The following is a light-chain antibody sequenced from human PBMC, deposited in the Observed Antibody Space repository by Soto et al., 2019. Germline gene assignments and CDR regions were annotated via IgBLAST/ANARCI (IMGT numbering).Light chain of an antibody. Sequence: HSVLTQPPSVSGAPGQRVTISCTGSSSDIGAGFDVHWYQRLPGTAPKLLIYGNRNRPSGVPDRFSGSKSGTSASLAITGLQAEDEADYYCSSYAGSKSHVFGTGTKLTVL. J-gene: IGLJ1*01. V-gene: IGLV1-40*01. CDR2: GNR. CDR1: SSDIGAGFD. CDR3: SSYAGSKSHV.